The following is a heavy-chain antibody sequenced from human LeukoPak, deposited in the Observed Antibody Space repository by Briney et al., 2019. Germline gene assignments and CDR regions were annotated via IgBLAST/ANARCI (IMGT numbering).Heavy chain of an antibody. CDR2: ISYDGSNK. CDR3: AKVGIVVVLYYFDY. D-gene: IGHD2-2*01. J-gene: IGHJ4*02. Sequence: GGSLRLSCAASGFIFSTYAMHWLRQAPGKGLECVALISYDGSNKDYADSVKGRFTISRDNSKNTLYLQMNSLRAEDTAVYYCAKVGIVVVLYYFDYWGQGTLVTVSS. CDR1: GFIFSTYA. V-gene: IGHV3-30-3*01.